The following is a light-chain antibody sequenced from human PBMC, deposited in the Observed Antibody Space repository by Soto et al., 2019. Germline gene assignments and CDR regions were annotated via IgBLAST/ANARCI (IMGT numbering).Light chain of an antibody. Sequence: IHRTQSPASLSASVLYRISITCRASQDISNYLAWYQQKPGKVPKLLIYSASTLQSGVPSRFSGSGSGTDFTLTISSLQPEDVATYFCQKYNSALTFGQGTRLEI. CDR3: QKYNSALT. CDR1: QDISNY. J-gene: IGKJ5*01. V-gene: IGKV1-27*01. CDR2: SAS.